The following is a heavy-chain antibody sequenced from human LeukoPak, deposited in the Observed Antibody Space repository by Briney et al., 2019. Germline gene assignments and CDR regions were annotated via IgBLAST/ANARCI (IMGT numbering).Heavy chain of an antibody. D-gene: IGHD2-15*01. J-gene: IGHJ4*02. CDR3: ARDGEVGRDIVVVVAHPPDY. Sequence: GGSLRLSCAASGFTFSSYGMHWVRQAPGKGLEWVAVIWYDGSNKYYADSVKGRFTISRDNSKNTLYLQMNSLRAEDTAVYYCARDGEVGRDIVVVVAHPPDYWGQGTLVTASS. V-gene: IGHV3-33*01. CDR2: IWYDGSNK. CDR1: GFTFSSYG.